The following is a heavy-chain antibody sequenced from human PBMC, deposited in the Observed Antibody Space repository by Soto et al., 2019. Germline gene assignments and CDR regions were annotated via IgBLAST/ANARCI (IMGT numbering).Heavy chain of an antibody. J-gene: IGHJ4*02. D-gene: IGHD2-2*01. CDR2: IGGSGGRT. V-gene: IGHV3-23*01. CDR1: GFTFSSYA. Sequence: EVQLLESGGGLVQSGGSLRLSCAASGFTFSSYAMTWVRQAPGKGLEWVSGIGGSGGRTYYADSVKGRFTISRDNSKNTLFLQMNSLRAEDTAVYCCAKSGPGYCTSTSCPLDFWGQGTLVTVSS. CDR3: AKSGPGYCTSTSCPLDF.